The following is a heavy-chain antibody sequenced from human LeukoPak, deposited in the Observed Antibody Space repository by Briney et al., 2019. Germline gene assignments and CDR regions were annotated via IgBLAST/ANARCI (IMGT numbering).Heavy chain of an antibody. Sequence: PSETLSLTCTVSGGSISSYYWSWIRKPPGKGLEWIGYIYYSGSTNYNPSLKSRVTISVDTSKNQFSLKLSSVTAADTAVYYCARHTNYGDSAFDYWGQGTLVTVSS. CDR1: GGSISSYY. CDR3: ARHTNYGDSAFDY. V-gene: IGHV4-59*08. CDR2: IYYSGST. J-gene: IGHJ4*02. D-gene: IGHD4-17*01.